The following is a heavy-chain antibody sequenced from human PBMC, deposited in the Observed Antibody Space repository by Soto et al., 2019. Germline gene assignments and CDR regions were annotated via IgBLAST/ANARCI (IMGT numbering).Heavy chain of an antibody. CDR2: IYASVST. D-gene: IGHD2-21*02. V-gene: IGHV4-59*08. CDR3: ARHNKVTSRQYYFDS. CDR1: GGSISSFY. J-gene: IGHJ4*02. Sequence: QVQLQESGPGLVKPSETLSLTCTVSGGSISSFYWSWIRQPPGKGLEWMGYIYASVSTNYNPSLTRRVSMSVDTSKNQSYVKLSSVTDAETAMYHCARHNKVTSRQYYFDSWGQGTLAPVSS.